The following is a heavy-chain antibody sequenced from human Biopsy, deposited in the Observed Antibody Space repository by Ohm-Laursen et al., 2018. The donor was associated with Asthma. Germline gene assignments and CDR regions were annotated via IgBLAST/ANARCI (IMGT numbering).Heavy chain of an antibody. V-gene: IGHV3-30*03. CDR2: ISYDGNHK. CDR1: GFMFRSFG. CDR3: GRDMGGFGSGWFPVEF. Sequence: SLRLSCTASGFMFRSFGMHWVRQAPGKGLEWVAVISYDGNHKFYEDSVKGRFTTSRDNAKNSLYLQMNSLRAEDTALYHCGRDMGGFGSGWFPVEFWGQGTLVTVSS. J-gene: IGHJ4*02. D-gene: IGHD6-19*01.